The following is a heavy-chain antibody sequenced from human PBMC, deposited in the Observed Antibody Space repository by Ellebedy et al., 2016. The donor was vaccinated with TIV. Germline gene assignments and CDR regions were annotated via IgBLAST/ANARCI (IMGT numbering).Heavy chain of an antibody. D-gene: IGHD1-14*01. V-gene: IGHV3-23*01. J-gene: IGHJ4*02. Sequence: PGGSLRLSCAASGFTFSNYGMSLVRQAPGKGLEWVSAMSDSGDATYSADSVKGRFTTSKDNSKTTLFLQMNSLTAEDTALYFCAKDSPVFTLWGQGTLVTVSS. CDR1: GFTFSNYG. CDR3: AKDSPVFTL. CDR2: MSDSGDAT.